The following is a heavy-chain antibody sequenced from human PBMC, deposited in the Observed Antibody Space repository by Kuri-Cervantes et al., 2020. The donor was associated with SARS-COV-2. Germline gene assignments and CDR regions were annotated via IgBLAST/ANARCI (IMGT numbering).Heavy chain of an antibody. V-gene: IGHV3-15*01. J-gene: IGHJ6*02. CDR3: AREGSGYYYGMDV. CDR1: GFTFSNAW. CDR2: IKSKTDGGTT. Sequence: GGSLRLSCAASGFTFSNAWMSWVRQAPGKGLEWVGRIKSKTDGGTTDYAAPVKGRFTISRHNSKNTLYLQMNSLRAEDTAVYYCAREGSGYYYGMDVWGQGTTVTVSS.